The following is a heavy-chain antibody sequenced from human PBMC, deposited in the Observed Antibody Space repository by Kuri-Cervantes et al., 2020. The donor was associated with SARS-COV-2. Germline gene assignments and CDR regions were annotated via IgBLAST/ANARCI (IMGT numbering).Heavy chain of an antibody. CDR1: GFTFSSYA. J-gene: IGHJ4*02. CDR2: ISGSGGST. Sequence: GGSLRLSCAASGFTFSSYAMSWVRQAPGKGLEWVSAISGSGGSTYYADSVKGRFTISRDNSKNTLYLQMNSLRAEDTAVYYCARLTLGDDSSGYSNWGQGTLVTVSS. V-gene: IGHV3-23*01. CDR3: ARLTLGDDSSGYSN. D-gene: IGHD3-22*01.